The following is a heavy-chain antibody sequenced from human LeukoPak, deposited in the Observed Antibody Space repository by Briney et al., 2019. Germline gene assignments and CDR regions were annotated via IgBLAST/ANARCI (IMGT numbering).Heavy chain of an antibody. CDR3: AKVRDGRSTGGTYYYYMDV. D-gene: IGHD1-26*01. CDR1: GFTFGSYA. CDR2: ISGSGGST. J-gene: IGHJ6*03. Sequence: GGSLRLSCTASGFTFGSYAMSWVRQAPGKGLEWVSGISGSGGSTYYADSVKGRFTISRDNSKNTLYLQMNSLRVEDTAVFYCAKVRDGRSTGGTYYYYMDVWGXGXTVTVSS. V-gene: IGHV3-23*01.